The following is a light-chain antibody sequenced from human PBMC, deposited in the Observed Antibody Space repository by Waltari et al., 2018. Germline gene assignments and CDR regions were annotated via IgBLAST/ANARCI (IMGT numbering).Light chain of an antibody. J-gene: IGLJ1*01. Sequence: QTVVTQKPSLTLSPGGTVTRTCASSTGAVASEPHPTWFQQKPGQATVALIYSTSNKHSCTPARFSGSLLGGKAALTLSGVQPEDEAEYYCLLFYGGAYVFGTGTKVTVL. CDR1: TGAVASEPH. CDR3: LLFYGGAYV. V-gene: IGLV7-43*01. CDR2: STS.